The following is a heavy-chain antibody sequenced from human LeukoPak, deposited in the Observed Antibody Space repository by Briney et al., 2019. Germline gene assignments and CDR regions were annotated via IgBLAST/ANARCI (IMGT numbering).Heavy chain of an antibody. CDR2: ISHDGSSQ. V-gene: IGHV3-30*18. CDR3: AKDRRAYCSGGSCYYNFDY. CDR1: GFTFSSHG. Sequence: GGSLRLSCAASGFTFSSHGMHWVRQAPGKGLEWVAVISHDGSSQYYADSVKGRFTISRDNSKSTLDLQMNSLRAEDTAVYYCAKDRRAYCSGGSCYYNFDYWGQGTLVTVSS. D-gene: IGHD2-15*01. J-gene: IGHJ4*02.